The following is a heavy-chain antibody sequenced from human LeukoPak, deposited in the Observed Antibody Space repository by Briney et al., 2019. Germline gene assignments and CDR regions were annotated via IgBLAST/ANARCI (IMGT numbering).Heavy chain of an antibody. Sequence: ASVKVSCKASGYTFTSYGISWVRQAPGQGLEWMGWISAYNGNTNYAQKLQGRVTMTTDTSTSTAYMELRSLRSDDTAVYYCARDDGSRVVVVPVPDAFDIWGQGTMVTVSS. CDR1: GYTFTSYG. CDR2: ISAYNGNT. J-gene: IGHJ3*02. V-gene: IGHV1-18*01. CDR3: ARDDGSRVVVVPVPDAFDI. D-gene: IGHD2-2*01.